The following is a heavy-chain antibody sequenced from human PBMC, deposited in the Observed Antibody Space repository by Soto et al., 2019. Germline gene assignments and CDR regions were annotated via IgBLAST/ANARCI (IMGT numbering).Heavy chain of an antibody. CDR2: IKSKTDGGTT. Sequence: GGSLRLSCAASGFTFSNAWMSWVRQAPGKGLEWVGRIKSKTDGGTTDYAAPVKGRFTISRDDSKNTLYLQMNSLKTEDTAVYYCTTALYNWHYYAFDIWGQGTMVTVSS. CDR3: TTALYNWHYYAFDI. D-gene: IGHD1-7*01. V-gene: IGHV3-15*01. CDR1: GFTFSNAW. J-gene: IGHJ3*02.